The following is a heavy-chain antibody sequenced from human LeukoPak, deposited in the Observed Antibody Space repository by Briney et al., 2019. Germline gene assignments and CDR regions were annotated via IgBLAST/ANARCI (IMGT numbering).Heavy chain of an antibody. CDR1: GFTFSSYA. V-gene: IGHV3-23*01. CDR2: IAYVDDST. CDR3: AREKQWQAKEDF. J-gene: IGHJ4*02. D-gene: IGHD6-19*01. Sequence: GGSLRLSCAASGFTFSSYAMSWVRQAPGKGLEWVSAIAYVDDSTYYANTVKGRFTISRDNSKSTVYLQMNSLTVGDTAVYYCAREKQWQAKEDFSGQGTLVTVSS.